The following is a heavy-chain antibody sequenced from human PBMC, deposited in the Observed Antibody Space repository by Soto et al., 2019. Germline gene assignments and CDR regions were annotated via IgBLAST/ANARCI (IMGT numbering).Heavy chain of an antibody. J-gene: IGHJ3*02. CDR3: SREGAGASGACDI. Sequence: DSVQGRFTISRDNSKNTLYLQMNSLRAEDTAVYYCSREGAGASGACDIWGQGTMVTVSS. V-gene: IGHV3-30*07. D-gene: IGHD1-26*01.